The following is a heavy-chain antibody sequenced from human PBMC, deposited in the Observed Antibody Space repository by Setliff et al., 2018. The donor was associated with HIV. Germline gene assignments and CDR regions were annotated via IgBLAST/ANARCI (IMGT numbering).Heavy chain of an antibody. CDR1: GYSISSGFY. V-gene: IGHV4-38-2*02. J-gene: IGHJ5*02. CDR3: ARDAPSVYANGWFDP. D-gene: IGHD2-8*01. CDR2: IYHSGST. Sequence: SETLSLTCAVSGYSISSGFYWGWIRQPPGKGLEWIGSIYHSGSTYYNPSLRSRVTISVDTSKNQFSLKLSSVTAADTAVYYCARDAPSVYANGWFDPWGQGTLVTVSS.